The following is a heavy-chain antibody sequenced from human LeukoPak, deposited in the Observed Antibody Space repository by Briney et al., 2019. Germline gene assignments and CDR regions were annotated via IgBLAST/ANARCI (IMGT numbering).Heavy chain of an antibody. CDR1: GYTLTELS. Sequence: ASVKVSCKVSGYTLTELSMHWVRQAPGKGLEWMGGFDPEDGETIYAQKFQGRVTMTTDTSTSTAYMELRSLRSDDTAVYYCARVIPYYDILTGYFKNYFDYWGQGTLVTVSS. D-gene: IGHD3-9*01. CDR3: ARVIPYYDILTGYFKNYFDY. CDR2: FDPEDGET. V-gene: IGHV1-24*01. J-gene: IGHJ4*02.